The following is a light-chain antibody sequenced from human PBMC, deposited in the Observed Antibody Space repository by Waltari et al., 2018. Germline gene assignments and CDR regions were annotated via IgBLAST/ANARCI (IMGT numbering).Light chain of an antibody. CDR3: AAWDDSLDGSWV. Sequence: QSVLTQPPSASGTPGQRVTISCSGSSSNIGSNAVNWYQQLPGTAPKLLIYSNNKRPSGVPERFSGSKSGTSASLAISGLLSQDEADYYCAAWDDSLDGSWVFGGGTKLTVL. J-gene: IGLJ3*02. CDR1: SSNIGSNA. CDR2: SNN. V-gene: IGLV1-44*01.